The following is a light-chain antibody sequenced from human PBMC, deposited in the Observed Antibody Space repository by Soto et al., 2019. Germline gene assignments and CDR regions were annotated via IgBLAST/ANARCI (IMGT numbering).Light chain of an antibody. CDR3: QQRHMWPIT. J-gene: IGKJ5*01. Sequence: VLTQSPVTLSLSPGERATLSCRASQSIRGLLAWYQQKHGQAPRLLIYDAYNRATGIPPRFSGSGSGTDFTLTISSLEPEDSAVYYCQQRHMWPITFGQGTRLEIK. CDR2: DAY. V-gene: IGKV3-11*01. CDR1: QSIRGL.